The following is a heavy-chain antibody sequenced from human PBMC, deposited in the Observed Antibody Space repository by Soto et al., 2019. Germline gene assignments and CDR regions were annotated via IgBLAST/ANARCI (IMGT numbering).Heavy chain of an antibody. J-gene: IGHJ6*02. CDR1: GYTFTTYY. V-gene: IGHV1-8*01. CDR3: ARERKFDFWRKGLDV. Sequence: SSLSFCSKASGYTFTTYYVSWVLQAPGQGLEWLGWMDPNSGSTGYAQNFQGRITMTRNISRNTAHMELSSLQSEDTAVYYCARERKFDFWRKGLDVWGQGTTVTVS. D-gene: IGHD3-3*01. CDR2: MDPNSGST.